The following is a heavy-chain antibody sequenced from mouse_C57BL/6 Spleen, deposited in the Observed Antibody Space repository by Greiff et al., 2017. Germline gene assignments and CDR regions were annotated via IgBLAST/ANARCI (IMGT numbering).Heavy chain of an antibody. Sequence: VQLVESGAELVRPGASVTLSCKASGYTFTDYEMHWVKQTPVHGLEWIGAIDPETGGTAYNQKFKGKAILTADKSSSTAYMELRSLTSEDSAVYYCVPYGDYAWFAYWGQGTLVTVSA. V-gene: IGHV1-15*01. CDR1: GYTFTDYE. D-gene: IGHD2-4*01. CDR3: VPYGDYAWFAY. CDR2: IDPETGGT. J-gene: IGHJ3*01.